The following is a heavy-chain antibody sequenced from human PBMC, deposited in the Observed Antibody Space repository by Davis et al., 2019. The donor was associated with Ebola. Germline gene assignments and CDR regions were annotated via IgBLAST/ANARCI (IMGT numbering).Heavy chain of an antibody. CDR3: ASFRGIFGAMIMGRNYYMDV. D-gene: IGHD3-3*01. V-gene: IGHV1-69*13. CDR2: IIPIFGTA. J-gene: IGHJ6*03. Sequence: AASVKVSCKASGGTFSSYAISWVRQAPGQGLEWMGGIIPIFGTANYAQKFQGRVTITADESTSTAYMELSSLRSEDTAVYYCASFRGIFGAMIMGRNYYMDVWGKGTTVTVSS. CDR1: GGTFSSYA.